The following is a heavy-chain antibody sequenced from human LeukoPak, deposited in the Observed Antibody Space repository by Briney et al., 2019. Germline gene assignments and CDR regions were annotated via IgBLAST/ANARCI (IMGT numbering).Heavy chain of an antibody. Sequence: SETLSLTCAVYGGSFSGYYWSWLRQPPGKGLEWIGEINHSGSTNYNPSLKSRVTISVDTSKNQFSLKLSSVTAADTAVYYCARRRSSGWYPYYYYYYGMDVWGQGTTVTVSS. CDR3: ARRRSSGWYPYYYYYYGMDV. J-gene: IGHJ6*02. CDR2: INHSGST. CDR1: GGSFSGYY. V-gene: IGHV4-34*01. D-gene: IGHD6-19*01.